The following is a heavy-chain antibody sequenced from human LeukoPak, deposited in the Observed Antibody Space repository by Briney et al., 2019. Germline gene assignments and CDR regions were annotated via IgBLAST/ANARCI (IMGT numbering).Heavy chain of an antibody. V-gene: IGHV3-23*01. D-gene: IGHD5-18*01. CDR1: GFTFGTYG. J-gene: IGHJ4*02. CDR3: AKDLGMQVWFPL. Sequence: GGSLRLSCEASGFTFGTYGMTWVRQAPGKGLEWVSGITGSSTWTYYADSVKGRFTISRDNSKNTLYLQMNSLRAEDTAVYYCAKDLGMQVWFPLWGQGTLVTVSS. CDR2: ITGSSTWT.